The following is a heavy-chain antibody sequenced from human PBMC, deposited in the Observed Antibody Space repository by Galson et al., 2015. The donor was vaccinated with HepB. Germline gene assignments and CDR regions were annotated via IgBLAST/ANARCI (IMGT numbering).Heavy chain of an antibody. Sequence: SLRLSCAASGFTFPSSTMYWVRQAPGKGLEWVAVIWSDGSKKYYTDSVKGRFTISRDNSNNALYLQMNSLSAEDSAVYYCARPTSLYAFDIWGQGTMVTVSS. CDR2: IWSDGSKK. CDR3: ARPTSLYAFDI. CDR1: GFTFPSST. D-gene: IGHD1-1*01. V-gene: IGHV3-33*07. J-gene: IGHJ3*02.